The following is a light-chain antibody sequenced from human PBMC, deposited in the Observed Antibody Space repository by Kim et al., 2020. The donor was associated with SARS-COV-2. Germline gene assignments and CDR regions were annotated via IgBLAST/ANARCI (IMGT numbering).Light chain of an antibody. CDR3: QQFNNYPLT. V-gene: IGKV1D-13*01. J-gene: IGKJ4*01. CDR2: DAS. Sequence: AIQLTQSPSSLSASVGDRVTITCRASQGLNSLLAWYQHKSGTSPKVLIYDASNLESGVPSRFSGSGSGTEFTLTISGLQPEDFATYYCQQFNNYPLTFGGGTKLEI. CDR1: QGLNSL.